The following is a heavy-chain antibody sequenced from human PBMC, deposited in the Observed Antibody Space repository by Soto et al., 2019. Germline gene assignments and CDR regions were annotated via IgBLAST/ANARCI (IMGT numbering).Heavy chain of an antibody. CDR2: IYYGVNT. CDR1: GGSISSGGYS. D-gene: IGHD2-2*01. V-gene: IGHV4-30-2*01. Sequence: PSETLSLTCAVSGGSISSGGYSWSWIRQPPGKGLEWIGYIYYGVNTYYNPSLESRVSISQDRSKNQFSLKLTSVTAADTAVYYCHRSSDADYGMGVWGPGTTVTVSS. CDR3: HRSSDADYGMGV. J-gene: IGHJ6*02.